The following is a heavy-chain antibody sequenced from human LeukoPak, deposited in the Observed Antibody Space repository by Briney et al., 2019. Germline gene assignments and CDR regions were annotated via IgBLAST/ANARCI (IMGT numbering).Heavy chain of an antibody. Sequence: GASVKVSCKASGYTFTSYYMHWVRQAPGQGLEWMGIINPSGGNTLYAQKFQGRVTMTRDTSISTAYMDLSRLRSDDTAVYYCVQFELDYWGQGTLVTVSS. D-gene: IGHD1-7*01. J-gene: IGHJ4*02. CDR3: VQFELDY. CDR1: GYTFTSYY. V-gene: IGHV1-46*01. CDR2: INPSGGNT.